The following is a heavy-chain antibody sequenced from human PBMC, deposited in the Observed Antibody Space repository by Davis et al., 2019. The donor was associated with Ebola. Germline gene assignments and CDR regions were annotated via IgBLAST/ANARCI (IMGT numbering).Heavy chain of an antibody. V-gene: IGHV3-23*01. CDR2: ISGSGGST. D-gene: IGHD2-15*01. Sequence: GESLKISCAASGFTFSSYAMSWVRQAPGKGLEWVSAISGSGGSTYYADSVKGRFTISRDNSKNTLYLQMNSLRAEDTAVYYCAKDLKGFRGYMDVWGKGTTVTVSS. CDR1: GFTFSSYA. CDR3: AKDLKGFRGYMDV. J-gene: IGHJ6*03.